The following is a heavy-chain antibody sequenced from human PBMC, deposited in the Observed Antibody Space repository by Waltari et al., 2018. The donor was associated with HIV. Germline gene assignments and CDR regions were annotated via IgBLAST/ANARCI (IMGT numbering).Heavy chain of an antibody. J-gene: IGHJ4*02. CDR2: INHSGGT. V-gene: IGHV4-34*01. D-gene: IGHD4-17*01. CDR1: GGSFSGYY. Sequence: QMHPQQWGAGLLTPSETLSLIWAGYGGSFSGYYWRWLRQPPWKGLEWIGEINHSGGTNYNPSLKSRVTIAVDTSKNQFSLKLSSVTAADTAVYYCARGGATVTHFDYWGQGTLVTVSS. CDR3: ARGGATVTHFDY.